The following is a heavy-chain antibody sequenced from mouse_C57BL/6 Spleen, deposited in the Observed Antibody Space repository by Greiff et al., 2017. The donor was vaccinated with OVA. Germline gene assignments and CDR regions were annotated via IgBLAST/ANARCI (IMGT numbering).Heavy chain of an antibody. V-gene: IGHV1-7*01. CDR1: GYTFTSYW. Sequence: QVQLKESGAELAKPGASVKLSCKASGYTFTSYWMHWVNQRPGQGLEWIGYINPSSGYTKYNQKFKDKATLTADKSSSTAYMQLSSLTYEDTAVYYCARWGTTVVGDYWGQGTTLTVSS. J-gene: IGHJ2*01. CDR2: INPSSGYT. CDR3: ARWGTTVVGDY. D-gene: IGHD1-1*01.